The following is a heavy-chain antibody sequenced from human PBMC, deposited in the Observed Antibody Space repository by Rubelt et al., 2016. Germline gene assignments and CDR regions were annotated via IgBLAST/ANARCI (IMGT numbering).Heavy chain of an antibody. V-gene: IGHV1-69*13. CDR3: ASTWETAPDY. Sequence: QVQLVQSGAEVKKPGASVKVSCKVSGYTLTELSMHWVRQAPGKGLEWMGGIIPIFGTANYAQKFQGRVTITADKSTSTAYMELSSLRSEDTAVYYCASTWETAPDYWGQGTLVTVSS. CDR1: GYTLTELS. D-gene: IGHD1-1*01. J-gene: IGHJ4*02. CDR2: IIPIFGTA.